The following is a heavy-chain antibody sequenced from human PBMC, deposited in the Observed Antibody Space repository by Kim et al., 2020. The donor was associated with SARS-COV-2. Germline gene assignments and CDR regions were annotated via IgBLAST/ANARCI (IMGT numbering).Heavy chain of an antibody. D-gene: IGHD3-10*01. V-gene: IGHV7-4-1*02. J-gene: IGHJ4*02. Sequence: PTYGQGFTGRFVFSVDTSVSTAYLQISSLKAEDTAVYYCARDWDTISSYFDYWGQGTLVTVSS. CDR3: ARDWDTISSYFDY. CDR2: P.